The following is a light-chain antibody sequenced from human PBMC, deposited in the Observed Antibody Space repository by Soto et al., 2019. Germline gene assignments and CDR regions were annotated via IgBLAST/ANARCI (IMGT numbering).Light chain of an antibody. CDR1: SSDVGLYNY. V-gene: IGLV2-11*01. Sequence: QSALTQPRSVSGSPGQSVTISCTGTSSDVGLYNYVSWYQQHPGKAPKVMIYDVSERPSGVPDRFSGSKSGDTASLTISGLQAEDEAYYYCCSYAGSPRYVFGTGTKVTVL. J-gene: IGLJ1*01. CDR3: CSYAGSPRYV. CDR2: DVS.